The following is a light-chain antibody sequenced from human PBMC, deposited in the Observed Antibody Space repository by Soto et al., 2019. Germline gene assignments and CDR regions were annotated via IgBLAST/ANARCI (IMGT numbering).Light chain of an antibody. CDR2: AAS. J-gene: IGKJ1*01. Sequence: EIVLTQSPGTRSLSPGERATLSCSASQSLRSSYLAWYQQKPGQAPRSLIYAASSRATGIPDRFSGSGSGTDFTLTISRLEPEDFAVYYCQQYTTSSWTFGQGTKVDIK. V-gene: IGKV3-20*01. CDR1: QSLRSSY. CDR3: QQYTTSSWT.